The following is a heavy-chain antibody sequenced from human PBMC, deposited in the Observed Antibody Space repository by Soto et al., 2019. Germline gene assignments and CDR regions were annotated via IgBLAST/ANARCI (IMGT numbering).Heavy chain of an antibody. CDR2: IKSKTDGGTT. Sequence: PGGSLRLSCAASGFTFSNAWMSWVRQAPGKGLEWVGRIKSKTDGGTTDCAAPVKGRFTISRDDSKNTLYLQMNSLKTEDTAVYYCTTIVDYYGMDVWGQGTTVTVSS. CDR3: TTIVDYYGMDV. J-gene: IGHJ6*02. D-gene: IGHD3-22*01. CDR1: GFTFSNAW. V-gene: IGHV3-15*01.